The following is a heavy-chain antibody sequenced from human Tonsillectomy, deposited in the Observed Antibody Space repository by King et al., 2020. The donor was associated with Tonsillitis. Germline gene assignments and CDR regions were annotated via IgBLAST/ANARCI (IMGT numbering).Heavy chain of an antibody. CDR3: ARERNGQWLDY. CDR2: IYYSGST. CDR1: GGSISSYY. Sequence: LQLQESGPGLVKPSETLSLTCTVSGGSISSYYWSWIRQPPGKGLEWIGYIYYSGSTNYNPSLKSRVTISVDTSKNQFSLKLSSVTAADPAVYYCARERNGQWLDYWGQGTLVTVSS. J-gene: IGHJ4*02. D-gene: IGHD6-19*01. V-gene: IGHV4-59*01.